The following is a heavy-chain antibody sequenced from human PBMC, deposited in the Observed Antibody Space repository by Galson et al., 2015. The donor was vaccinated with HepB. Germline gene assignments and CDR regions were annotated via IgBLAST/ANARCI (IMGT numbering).Heavy chain of an antibody. CDR2: ISSSGSTI. CDR3: ARDMMITFGGVIDY. J-gene: IGHJ4*02. Sequence: SLRLSCAASGFTFSSYEMNWVRQAPGKGLEWVSYISSSGSTIYYADSVKGRFTISRDNAKNSLYLQMNSLRAEDTAVYYCARDMMITFGGVIDYWGQGTLVTVSS. CDR1: GFTFSSYE. D-gene: IGHD3-16*01. V-gene: IGHV3-48*03.